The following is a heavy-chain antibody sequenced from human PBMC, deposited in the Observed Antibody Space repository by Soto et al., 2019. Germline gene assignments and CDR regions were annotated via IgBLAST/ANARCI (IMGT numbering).Heavy chain of an antibody. CDR3: ARDKLYSNYEYYFDH. CDR2: ISWNSGTI. J-gene: IGHJ4*02. Sequence: GGSLRLSCAASGFTFNNYAMHWVRQAPGKGLEWVSGISWNSGTIGYADSVKGRFTISRDNAKNSLYLQMNSLRPEDTALYYCARDKLYSNYEYYFDHWGQGTLVTVSS. CDR1: GFTFNNYA. V-gene: IGHV3-9*01. D-gene: IGHD4-4*01.